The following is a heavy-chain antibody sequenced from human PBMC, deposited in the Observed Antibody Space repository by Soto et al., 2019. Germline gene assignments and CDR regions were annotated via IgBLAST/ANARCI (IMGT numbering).Heavy chain of an antibody. D-gene: IGHD6-6*01. CDR2: IWYDGSNK. J-gene: IGHJ6*02. V-gene: IGHV3-33*01. CDR3: ARRLAARYYYGMDV. Sequence: GGSLSLSCAASGFTFSSYGMHWFRQAPGKGLEWVAVIWYDGSNKYYADSVKGRFTISRDNSKNTLYLQMNSLRAEDTAVYYCARRLAARYYYGMDVWGQGTTVTVSS. CDR1: GFTFSSYG.